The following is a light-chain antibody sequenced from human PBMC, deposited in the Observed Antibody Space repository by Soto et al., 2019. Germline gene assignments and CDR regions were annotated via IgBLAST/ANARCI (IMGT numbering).Light chain of an antibody. V-gene: IGKV3-20*01. CDR3: QQYGSSPPYT. J-gene: IGKJ2*01. CDR1: QSVSSSY. Sequence: ENVLTQSPGTLSLSPGERATLSCRASQSVSSSYLAWYQQKPGQAPRLLIYGASSTATGIPDRFSGSGSGTDFTLTISRLEPEDFAVYYFQQYGSSPPYTFGQGTKLEIK. CDR2: GAS.